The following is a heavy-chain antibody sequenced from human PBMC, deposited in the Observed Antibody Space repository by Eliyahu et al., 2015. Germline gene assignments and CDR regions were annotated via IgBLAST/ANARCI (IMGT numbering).Heavy chain of an antibody. CDR2: XYTSGST. CDR3: ARGWREALLFDY. D-gene: IGHD5-24*01. J-gene: IGHJ4*02. V-gene: IGHV4-4*09. CDR1: GGSISSYY. Sequence: QVQLQESGPGLVKPSETLSLTCTVSGGSISSYYWSWIRQAPGKGLEWIGYXYTSGSTNYNPSLKSRVTISVDTSKNQFSLKLSSVTAADTAVYYCARGWREALLFDYWGQGTLVTVSS.